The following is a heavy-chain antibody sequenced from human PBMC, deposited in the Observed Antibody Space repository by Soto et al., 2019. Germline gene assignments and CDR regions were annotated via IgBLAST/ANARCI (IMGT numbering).Heavy chain of an antibody. V-gene: IGHV3-48*01. CDR3: ARDAPPDDY. Sequence: GGSLRLSCAASGFTFSSYSMNWVRQAPGKGLEWVSYISSSSSTIYYADSVKGRFTISRGNAKNPLYLQMNSLRAEDTAVYYCARDAPPDDYWGQGTLVTVSS. CDR1: GFTFSSYS. J-gene: IGHJ4*02. CDR2: ISSSSSTI.